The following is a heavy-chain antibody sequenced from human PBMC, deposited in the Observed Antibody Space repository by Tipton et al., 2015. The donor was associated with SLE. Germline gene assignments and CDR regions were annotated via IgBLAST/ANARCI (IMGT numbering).Heavy chain of an antibody. Sequence: GLVKPSETLSLTCSVSGASIISHYWTWLRPPPGKGRQWIGEIYPFGSTKYNPSLKSRVTISVNTSKNQLSLKLNSVTAADTAVYYCARGGASSKWVDPWGEGTLVTVPS. J-gene: IGHJ5*02. CDR1: GASIISHY. D-gene: IGHD6-6*01. V-gene: IGHV4-59*11. CDR3: ARGGASSKWVDP. CDR2: IYPFGST.